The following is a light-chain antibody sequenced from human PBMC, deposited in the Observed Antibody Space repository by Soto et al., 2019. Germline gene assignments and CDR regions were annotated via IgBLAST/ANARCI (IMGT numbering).Light chain of an antibody. V-gene: IGKV3-15*01. J-gene: IGKJ4*01. CDR1: QGIGDT. CDR2: DTS. Sequence: EVVMTQSPATLSVSPGEVATLSCRCSQGIGDTLAWYQHKPGQPPRLLIYDTSARATGVPARFSGSRSGTDFTLTINSLQSEDFEVYYCQRYNNGPLTFGGGTKVDIK. CDR3: QRYNNGPLT.